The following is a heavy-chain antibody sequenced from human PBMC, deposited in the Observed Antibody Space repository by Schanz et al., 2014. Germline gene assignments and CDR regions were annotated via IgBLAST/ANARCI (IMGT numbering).Heavy chain of an antibody. V-gene: IGHV3-11*05. J-gene: IGHJ4*02. CDR1: GFTFRDYY. Sequence: QVQLVESGGGLVKPGGSLRLSCAASGFTFRDYYMSWIRQAPGKGLEWVSDISSGSSYANYADSVKGRFTISRDNAKNSLYLQMNSLRAEDTAVYYCARDGDRFYHNYYMDVWGQGALXTVSS. CDR3: ARDGDRFYHNYYMDV. CDR2: ISSGSSYA. D-gene: IGHD4-17*01.